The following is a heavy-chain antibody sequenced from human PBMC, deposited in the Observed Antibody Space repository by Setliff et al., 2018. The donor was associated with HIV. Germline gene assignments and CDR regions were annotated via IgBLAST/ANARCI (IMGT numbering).Heavy chain of an antibody. CDR3: ARGYCTNAVCSDAVDI. Sequence: ASVQVSCKASGYTFTKYGVSGVRQAPGQGLEGMGWISAYNGNTNYPQKLQGRVTMTTDTSTSTAYMELRSMRSDDTAVYYCARGYCTNAVCSDAVDIWGQGTMVTVSS. CDR1: GYTFTKYG. V-gene: IGHV1-18*01. J-gene: IGHJ3*02. CDR2: ISAYNGNT. D-gene: IGHD2-8*01.